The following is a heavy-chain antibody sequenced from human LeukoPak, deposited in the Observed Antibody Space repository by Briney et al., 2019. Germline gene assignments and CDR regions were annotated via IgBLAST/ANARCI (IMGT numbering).Heavy chain of an antibody. J-gene: IGHJ3*02. Sequence: ASVKVSCKASGGTFSSYAISWVRQATGQGLEWMGRIIPILGIANYAQKFQGRVTITADKSTSTAYMELSSLRSEDTAVYYCARDLFGVGGSGGSRRAFDIWGQGTMVTVSS. CDR2: IIPILGIA. CDR1: GGTFSSYA. D-gene: IGHD2-15*01. CDR3: ARDLFGVGGSGGSRRAFDI. V-gene: IGHV1-69*04.